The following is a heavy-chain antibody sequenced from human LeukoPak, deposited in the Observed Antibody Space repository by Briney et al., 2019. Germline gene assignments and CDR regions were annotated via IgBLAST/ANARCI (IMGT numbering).Heavy chain of an antibody. Sequence: GGSLRLSCAASGFTFSNSWMHWVCQAPEKGLEWVADIKCDGSEKWYVDSVKGRLTISRDNAKNSLYLQVNSLRAEDMTVYYCVRGVGSSTSCYVRAFDIWGQGTMVTVSS. D-gene: IGHD2-2*01. J-gene: IGHJ3*02. CDR3: VRGVGSSTSCYVRAFDI. V-gene: IGHV3-52*01. CDR2: IKCDGSEK. CDR1: GFTFSNSW.